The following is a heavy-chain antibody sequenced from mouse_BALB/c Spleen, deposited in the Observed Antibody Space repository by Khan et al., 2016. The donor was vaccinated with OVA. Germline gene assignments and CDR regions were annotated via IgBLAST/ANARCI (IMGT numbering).Heavy chain of an antibody. V-gene: IGHV14-3*02. J-gene: IGHJ1*01. Sequence: IQLVQSGAELVKPGASVKLSCTTSGFNIRDTHIHWVKQRPEQGLEWIGRIDPVSVNGKNAPKFQGKATITSDTSSNTAYLQLSSLTSEDTAVYFCALDYDRGGGDWYFDVWGAGTTVTVSS. CDR2: IDPVSVNG. D-gene: IGHD2-4*01. CDR3: ALDYDRGGGDWYFDV. CDR1: GFNIRDTH.